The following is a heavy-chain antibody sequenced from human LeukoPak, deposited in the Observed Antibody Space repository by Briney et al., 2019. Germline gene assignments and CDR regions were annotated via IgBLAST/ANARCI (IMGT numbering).Heavy chain of an antibody. CDR3: TRVGTGTPHFDY. J-gene: IGHJ4*02. CDR1: GLDFSGYA. D-gene: IGHD1-1*01. CDR2: ISNDGINK. Sequence: GGSLRLSCAASGLDFSGYALHWVRQAPDQGLEWVAVISNDGINKYYADSVKGRFTISRDNSKNTLYLQMNSLRLEDTAIYYCTRVGTGTPHFDYWGQGTLVTVSS. V-gene: IGHV3-30*04.